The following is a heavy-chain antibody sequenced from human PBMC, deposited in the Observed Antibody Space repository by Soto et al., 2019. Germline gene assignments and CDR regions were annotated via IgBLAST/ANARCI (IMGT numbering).Heavy chain of an antibody. CDR1: GFTFSSYG. CDR2: ISYDGSTK. V-gene: IGHV3-30*18. Sequence: QVQLVESGGGVVQPGRSLRLSCAASGFTFSSYGMHWVRQAPGKGLEWVAVISYDGSTKYYADSVKGRFTISRDNSKNTLYLEMTSLGAEDTAVYYCAKSEGYYAFDYWGQGSLVTVSS. J-gene: IGHJ4*02. D-gene: IGHD1-26*01. CDR3: AKSEGYYAFDY.